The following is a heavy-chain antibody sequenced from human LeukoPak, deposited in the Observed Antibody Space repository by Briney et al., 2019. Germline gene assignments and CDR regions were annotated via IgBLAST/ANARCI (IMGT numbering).Heavy chain of an antibody. V-gene: IGHV3-30*04. CDR3: ARDGGSAWFLDY. CDR2: ISYDGSDR. D-gene: IGHD6-19*01. J-gene: IGHJ4*02. Sequence: PGRSLRLSCAASGFTFSSYAMYWVRQAPGKGLEWVAVISYDGSDRFYADSVKGRFSITRDNAKNSLYLQMNSLRAEDTAVYYCARDGGSAWFLDYWGQGTLVTVSS. CDR1: GFTFSSYA.